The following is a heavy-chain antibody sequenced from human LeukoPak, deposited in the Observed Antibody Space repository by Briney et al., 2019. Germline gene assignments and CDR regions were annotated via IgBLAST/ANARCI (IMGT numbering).Heavy chain of an antibody. CDR2: ISSSSSST. D-gene: IGHD3-10*01. V-gene: IGHV3-23*01. CDR1: GFTFSSYA. Sequence: GGSLRLSCAASGFTFSSYAMTWVRQAPGKGLEWVSSISSSSSSTYYADSVKGRFTVSRDNSKNTLYLQMSSLRAEDTALYYCVKAYGSGNYHDYYYYMDVWGKGTTVTVSS. J-gene: IGHJ6*03. CDR3: VKAYGSGNYHDYYYYMDV.